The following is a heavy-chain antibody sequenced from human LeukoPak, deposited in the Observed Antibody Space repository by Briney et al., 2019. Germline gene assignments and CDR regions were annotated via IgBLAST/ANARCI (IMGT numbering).Heavy chain of an antibody. J-gene: IGHJ6*03. Sequence: GASVKVSCKASGYTFTSYGISWVRQAPGQGREWMGWISAYNGNTNYAQKLQGRVTMTTDTSTSTAYMELRSLRSDDTAVYYCARATYYDILSYMDVWGKGTTVTVSS. D-gene: IGHD3-9*01. V-gene: IGHV1-18*01. CDR3: ARATYYDILSYMDV. CDR1: GYTFTSYG. CDR2: ISAYNGNT.